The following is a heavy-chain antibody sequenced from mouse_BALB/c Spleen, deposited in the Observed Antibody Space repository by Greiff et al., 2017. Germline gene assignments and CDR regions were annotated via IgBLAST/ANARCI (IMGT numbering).Heavy chain of an antibody. CDR2: ISSGSSTI. V-gene: IGHV5-17*02. D-gene: IGHD2-1*01. J-gene: IGHJ4*01. CDR1: GFTFSSFW. Sequence: EVQGVESGGGLVQPGGSRKLSCAASGFTFSSFWMHWVRQAPVKGLEWVAYISSGSSTIYYADTVKGRFTISRDNPKNTLFLQMTSLRSEDTAMYYCARSRPLLTGNAMDYWGQGTSVTVSS. CDR3: ARSRPLLTGNAMDY.